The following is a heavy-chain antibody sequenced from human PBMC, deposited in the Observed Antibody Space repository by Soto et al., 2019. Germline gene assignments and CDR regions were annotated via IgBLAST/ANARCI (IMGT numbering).Heavy chain of an antibody. J-gene: IGHJ4*02. D-gene: IGHD3-22*01. Sequence: EVQLVESGGYSVQPGMSLRLSCTASGFIFDDFAMHWVRQVPGKGPEWVSGTSYNGGNIGYAESVKGRFTISRDNARNSLYLQMNTLTAEDTALYYCVKDMQSGAEYYKNSNRYYSHYFDYWGQGALVTVSS. CDR1: GFIFDDFA. CDR2: TSYNGGNI. V-gene: IGHV3-9*01. CDR3: VKDMQSGAEYYKNSNRYYSHYFDY.